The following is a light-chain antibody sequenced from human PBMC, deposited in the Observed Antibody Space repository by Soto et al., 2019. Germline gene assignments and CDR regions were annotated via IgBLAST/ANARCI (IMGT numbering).Light chain of an antibody. V-gene: IGKV3-15*01. CDR2: DAS. CDR1: QSVGST. J-gene: IGKJ1*01. Sequence: EIVMTQSPATRSVSPGERATLSCRASQSVGSTLAWYQQKVGQAPRLLIYDASARATGIPARFSGSGSGTEFTLTISSLQSEDFAVYYCQQYNDWPETFGQGTKVDIK. CDR3: QQYNDWPET.